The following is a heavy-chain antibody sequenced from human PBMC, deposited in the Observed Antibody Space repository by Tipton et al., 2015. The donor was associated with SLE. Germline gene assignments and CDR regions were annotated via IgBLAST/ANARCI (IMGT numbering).Heavy chain of an antibody. Sequence: TLSLTCTVSGGSINIGDYYWSWIRQPPGKGLEWIGSIYYSGSTYYNPSLKSRVTISVDTSKNQFSLKLSSVTAADTAVYYCARDLLGSSWPNYYWYGMDVWGQGTTVTVSS. CDR1: GGSINIGDYY. V-gene: IGHV4-39*07. J-gene: IGHJ6*02. CDR3: ARDLLGSSWPNYYWYGMDV. D-gene: IGHD6-13*01. CDR2: IYYSGST.